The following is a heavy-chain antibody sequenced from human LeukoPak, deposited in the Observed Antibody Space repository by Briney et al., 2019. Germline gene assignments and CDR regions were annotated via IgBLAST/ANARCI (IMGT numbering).Heavy chain of an antibody. J-gene: IGHJ4*02. V-gene: IGHV3-43*02. CDR2: ISGNGDST. CDR1: GFTFYDYA. D-gene: IGHD2-21*02. CDR3: AKDIEAGTAGFSFDY. Sequence: PGGSLRLSCAASGFTFYDYAMHWVRQAPGKGREWVSLISGNGDSTYYGDSVKGRFSIYRVNIKNSLYLQMNSLRAEDTALYYCAKDIEAGTAGFSFDYWGQGTLVTVSS.